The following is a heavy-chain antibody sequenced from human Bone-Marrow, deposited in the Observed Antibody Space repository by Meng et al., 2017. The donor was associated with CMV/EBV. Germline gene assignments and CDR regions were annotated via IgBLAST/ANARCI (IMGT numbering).Heavy chain of an antibody. CDR3: AKDQSRILLRFLEWLSAFDY. D-gene: IGHD3-3*01. V-gene: IGHV3-23*01. CDR1: GFTFSSYA. CDR2: ISGSGGST. Sequence: GGSLRLSCAASGFTFSSYAMSWVRQAPGKGLEWVSAISGSGGSTYYADSVKGRFTISRDNSKNTLYLQMNSLRAEDTAVYYCAKDQSRILLRFLEWLSAFDYWGQGTLVTVSS. J-gene: IGHJ4*02.